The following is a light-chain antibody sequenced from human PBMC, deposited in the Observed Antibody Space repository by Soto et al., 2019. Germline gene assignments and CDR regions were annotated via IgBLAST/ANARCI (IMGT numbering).Light chain of an antibody. Sequence: EIVMTQSPATLSVSPGERATLSCRASQSVNSNLAWYQQKPGQAPRLLIYGASTRATGIPARFSGSGSGTEFTFTISSLQSEDFAVYYCQQYNNWSYTFGQGTKVDIK. CDR1: QSVNSN. J-gene: IGKJ2*01. V-gene: IGKV3-15*01. CDR3: QQYNNWSYT. CDR2: GAS.